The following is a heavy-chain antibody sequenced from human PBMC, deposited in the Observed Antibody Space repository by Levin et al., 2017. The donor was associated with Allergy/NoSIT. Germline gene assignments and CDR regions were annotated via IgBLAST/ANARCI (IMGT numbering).Heavy chain of an antibody. CDR3: ARDSLELQK. D-gene: IGHD1-7*01. Sequence: SCAASGVNISSNYMTWVRQAPGKGLEWVSVIYRGGGTYYADSVKGRFTISRDNSKNTLHLQMNSLRAEDTAVYYCARDSLELQKWGNGTLVTVSS. V-gene: IGHV3-66*01. CDR1: GVNISSNY. CDR2: IYRGGGT. J-gene: IGHJ4*01.